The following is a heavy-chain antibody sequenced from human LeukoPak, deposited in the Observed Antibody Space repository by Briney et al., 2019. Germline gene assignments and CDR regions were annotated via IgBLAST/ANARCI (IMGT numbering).Heavy chain of an antibody. V-gene: IGHV3-23*01. Sequence: GGSLRLTCAASGFTLSSYAMTWVRQAPGKGLEWVSDIGDSGATTYYADSVKGRFTISRDNSKNTLYLQMSSLRAEDTAVYFCASFHYYGSGAYYLSYWGQGTLVTVSS. CDR1: GFTLSSYA. CDR2: IGDSGATT. CDR3: ASFHYYGSGAYYLSY. D-gene: IGHD3-10*01. J-gene: IGHJ4*02.